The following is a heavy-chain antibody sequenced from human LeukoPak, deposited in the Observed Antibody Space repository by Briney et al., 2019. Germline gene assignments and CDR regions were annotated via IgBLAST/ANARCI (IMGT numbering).Heavy chain of an antibody. J-gene: IGHJ6*02. Sequence: GGSLRLSCAASGFTFNIYAMHWVRQSPGKGLEWVAVVSSDGTNKYYADSVKGRFTISRDNSRNTLSLQMNSLRPEDTAVYYSASVGDYVDGMDVWGQGTTVTVSS. CDR2: VSSDGTNK. CDR1: GFTFNIYA. CDR3: ASVGDYVDGMDV. D-gene: IGHD4-17*01. V-gene: IGHV3-30-3*01.